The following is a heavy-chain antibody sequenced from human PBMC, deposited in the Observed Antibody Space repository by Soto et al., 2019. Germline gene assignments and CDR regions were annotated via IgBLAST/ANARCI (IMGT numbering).Heavy chain of an antibody. V-gene: IGHV3-73*01. D-gene: IGHD3-22*01. Sequence: PGESLKISCAASGFTFSGSAMHWVRQASGKGLEWVGRIRSKSNSYATAYAASVKGRFTISRDDSKDTAYLQMNSPKTEDTAVYYCTRDPRNYYDSIGSANWFDPWGQGTLVTVSS. CDR2: IRSKSNSYAT. J-gene: IGHJ5*02. CDR3: TRDPRNYYDSIGSANWFDP. CDR1: GFTFSGSA.